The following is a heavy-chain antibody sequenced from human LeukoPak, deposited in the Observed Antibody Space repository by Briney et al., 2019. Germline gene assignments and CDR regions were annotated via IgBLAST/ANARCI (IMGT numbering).Heavy chain of an antibody. Sequence: ASVKVSCKASGGTFNTYPITWVRQAPGQGLEWMGRIIPILDVADSAQRFQGRVTITADRSTSTVYMELNSLRSEDTAIYYCARFPVRGYTYGSVIHHMDVWGQGTTVIVSS. J-gene: IGHJ6*02. V-gene: IGHV1-69*02. D-gene: IGHD5-18*01. CDR1: GGTFNTYP. CDR2: IIPILDVA. CDR3: ARFPVRGYTYGSVIHHMDV.